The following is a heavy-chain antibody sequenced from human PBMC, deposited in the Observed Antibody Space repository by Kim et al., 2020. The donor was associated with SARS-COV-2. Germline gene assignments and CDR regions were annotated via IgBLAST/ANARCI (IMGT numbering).Heavy chain of an antibody. CDR3: ARGEGNYYGGNSRPFDY. Sequence: ASVKVSCKASGYTFTSYAMHWVRQAPGQRLEWMGWINAGNGNTKYSQKFQGRVTITRDTSASTAYMELSSLRSEDTAVYYCARGEGNYYGGNSRPFDYWGQGTLVTVSS. J-gene: IGHJ4*02. D-gene: IGHD4-17*01. CDR1: GYTFTSYA. CDR2: INAGNGNT. V-gene: IGHV1-3*01.